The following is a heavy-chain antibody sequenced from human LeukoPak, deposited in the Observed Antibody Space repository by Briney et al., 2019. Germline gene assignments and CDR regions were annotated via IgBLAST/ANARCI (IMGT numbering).Heavy chain of an antibody. Sequence: TGGSLRLSCAASVFTFSDYYMSWIRQAPGKGLEWLSYIYGIDSTISYAASVKGRFTICRDNAKNSLYLQMNSLRAEDTAVYYCARDAYYYDSSSYYRNAFDIWGQGTVVTVSS. CDR3: ARDAYYYDSSSYYRNAFDI. CDR1: VFTFSDYY. CDR2: IYGIDSTI. V-gene: IGHV3-11*01. D-gene: IGHD3-22*01. J-gene: IGHJ3*02.